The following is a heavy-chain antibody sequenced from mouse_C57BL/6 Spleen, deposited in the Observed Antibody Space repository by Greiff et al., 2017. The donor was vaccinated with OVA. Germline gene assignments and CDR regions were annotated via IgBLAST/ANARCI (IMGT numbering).Heavy chain of an antibody. CDR1: GFSLTSYG. CDR3: ARHDDYGFDY. CDR2: IWSDGST. D-gene: IGHD2-4*01. V-gene: IGHV2-6-1*01. Sequence: QVQLKESGPGLVAPSGFSLTSYGVHWVRQPPGKGLEWLVVIWSDGSTTYNSALKSRLSISKDNSKSQVFLKMNSLQTDDTAMYYCARHDDYGFDYWGQGTTLTVSS. J-gene: IGHJ2*01.